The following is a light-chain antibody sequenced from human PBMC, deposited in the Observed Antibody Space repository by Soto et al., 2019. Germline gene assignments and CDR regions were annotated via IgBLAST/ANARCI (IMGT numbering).Light chain of an antibody. CDR2: DAS. J-gene: IGKJ1*01. V-gene: IGKV1-5*01. CDR3: LQDYNYPWT. Sequence: DIQMTQSPSTLSASVGDRVTITCRASQSISSRLAWYQQKPGKAPKLLIYDASSLESGVPSRFSGSGSGTEFTLTISSLQPEDFATYYCLQDYNYPWTFGQGTKVDIK. CDR1: QSISSR.